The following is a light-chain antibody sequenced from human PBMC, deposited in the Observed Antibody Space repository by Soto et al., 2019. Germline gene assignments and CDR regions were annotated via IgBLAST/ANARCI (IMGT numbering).Light chain of an antibody. V-gene: IGLV1-40*01. Sequence: QSVLTQPPSVSGAPGQRVTISCTGSSSNIGAGYDVHWYQQLPGTAPKLLIYGISNRPSGVPDRFSGSKSGTSASLAITGLRAEDEADYYCQSYASSLSGWVFGGGTKLTVL. CDR2: GIS. J-gene: IGLJ3*02. CDR1: SSNIGAGYD. CDR3: QSYASSLSGWV.